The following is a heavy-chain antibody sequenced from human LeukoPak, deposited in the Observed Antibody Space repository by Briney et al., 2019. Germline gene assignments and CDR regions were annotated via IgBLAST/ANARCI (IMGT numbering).Heavy chain of an antibody. V-gene: IGHV1-46*01. CDR2: INPSGGST. J-gene: IGHJ4*02. CDR3: ARLLLRGYCSSTSCWGYFDY. Sequence: ASVKVSCKASGYTFTSYYMHWVRRAPGQGLEWMGIINPSGGSTSYAQKFQGRATMTRDTSTSTVYMELSSLRSEDTAVYYCARLLLRGYCSSTSCWGYFDYWGQGTLVTVSS. D-gene: IGHD2-2*01. CDR1: GYTFTSYY.